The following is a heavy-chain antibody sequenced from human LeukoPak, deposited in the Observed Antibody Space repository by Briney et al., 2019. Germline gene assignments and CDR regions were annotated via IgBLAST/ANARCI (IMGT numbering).Heavy chain of an antibody. CDR2: ISGSGGST. CDR3: AKWEYYYDSSGQNFDY. D-gene: IGHD3-22*01. J-gene: IGHJ4*02. Sequence: GGSLRLSCAASGFTFSSYAMSWVRQAPGKGLEWVSAISGSGGSTYYADSVKGRFTISRDNSKNTLYLQMNSLRTEDTAVYYCAKWEYYYDSSGQNFDYWGQGTLVTVSS. CDR1: GFTFSSYA. V-gene: IGHV3-23*01.